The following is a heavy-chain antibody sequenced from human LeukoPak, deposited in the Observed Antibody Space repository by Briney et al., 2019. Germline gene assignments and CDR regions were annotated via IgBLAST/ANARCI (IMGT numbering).Heavy chain of an antibody. CDR3: AASGLYCSGGSCYHYYYYGMDV. CDR2: MNPNSGNT. CDR1: GYTFTSYD. J-gene: IGHJ6*02. Sequence: GASVKVSCKASGYTFTSYDINWVRQATGQGLEWMGWMNPNSGNTGYAQKFQGRVTMTRNTSISTAYMELSSLRSEDTAVYYCAASGLYCSGGSCYHYYYYGMDVWGQGTTVTVSS. V-gene: IGHV1-8*01. D-gene: IGHD2-15*01.